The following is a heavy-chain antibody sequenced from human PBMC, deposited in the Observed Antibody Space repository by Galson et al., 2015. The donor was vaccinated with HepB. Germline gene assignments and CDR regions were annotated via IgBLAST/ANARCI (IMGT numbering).Heavy chain of an antibody. J-gene: IGHJ6*03. Sequence: SLRLSCAASGFTVSSTYMSWVRQAPGKGLEWVSIIYSGGTTYYTGSVKGRFTISRDNSGNTLYLQMNSLRAEDTAVYYCARSLRYYFYYMDVWGKGTTVTVSS. CDR1: GFTVSSTY. D-gene: IGHD5/OR15-5a*01. CDR2: IYSGGTT. V-gene: IGHV3-53*01. CDR3: ARSLRYYFYYMDV.